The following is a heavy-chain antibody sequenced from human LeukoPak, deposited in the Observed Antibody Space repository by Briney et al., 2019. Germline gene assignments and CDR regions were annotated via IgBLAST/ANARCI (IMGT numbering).Heavy chain of an antibody. D-gene: IGHD1-14*01. Sequence: PGGSLRLSCAASGFTFSSYVMSWVRQAPGGGLEWISSISGDGARTYYTNSVKGRFTISRDNPKNTLFLQVNSLRVEDTAVYYCAKGGLTTPLHYWGQGTLVTVSS. V-gene: IGHV3-23*01. CDR1: GFTFSSYV. CDR2: ISGDGART. J-gene: IGHJ4*02. CDR3: AKGGLTTPLHY.